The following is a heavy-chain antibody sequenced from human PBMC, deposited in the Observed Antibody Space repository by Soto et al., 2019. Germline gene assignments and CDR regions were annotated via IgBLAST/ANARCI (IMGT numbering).Heavy chain of an antibody. V-gene: IGHV4-31*03. D-gene: IGHD3-9*01. Sequence: PSETLSLTCTLSGGSISSGGNYWSWIRQQQGKGLEWIGYIYYSGSTYYNPSLQSRVTISVDTSKNQFSLKLSSVTAADTAVYYCAREVRYFDWSNWFAPWGQGTLVTVSS. CDR1: GGSISSGGNY. J-gene: IGHJ5*02. CDR3: AREVRYFDWSNWFAP. CDR2: IYYSGST.